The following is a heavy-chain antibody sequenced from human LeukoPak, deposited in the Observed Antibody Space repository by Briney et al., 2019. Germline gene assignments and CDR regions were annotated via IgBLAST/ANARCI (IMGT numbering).Heavy chain of an antibody. V-gene: IGHV3-30-3*01. CDR1: GFTFSNYW. CDR2: ISYDGSNK. D-gene: IGHD2-21*01. Sequence: GGSLRLSCAASGFTFSNYWMSWVRQAPGKGLEWVAVISYDGSNKYYADSVKGRFTISRDNSKNTLSLQMNSLRAEDTAVYYCARGSYCGGDCSPDYYYYYYMDVWGKGTTVTVSS. CDR3: ARGSYCGGDCSPDYYYYYYMDV. J-gene: IGHJ6*03.